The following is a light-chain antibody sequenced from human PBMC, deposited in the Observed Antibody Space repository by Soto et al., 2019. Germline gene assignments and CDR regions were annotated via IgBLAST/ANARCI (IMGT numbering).Light chain of an antibody. Sequence: QSALTQPASVSGSPGQSITISCTGTSSDFGSYSVVSWYQQHPGKAPKLLIYEGTKRPSGVSRRFSGSESGNMASLTISGLQAEDEADYYCHSYARGTLVFGGGTKLTVL. CDR3: HSYARGTLV. CDR1: SSDFGSYSV. CDR2: EGT. J-gene: IGLJ3*02. V-gene: IGLV2-23*01.